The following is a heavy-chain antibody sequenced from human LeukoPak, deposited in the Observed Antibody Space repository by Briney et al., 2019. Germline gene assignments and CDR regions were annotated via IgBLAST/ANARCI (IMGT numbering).Heavy chain of an antibody. CDR1: GFPVSDNY. V-gene: IGHV3-66*01. CDR3: ARWPGYRAFDY. D-gene: IGHD1-1*01. J-gene: IGHJ4*02. Sequence: GGSLRLSCAASGFPVSDNYMTWVRQAPGKGLEWVSVIYNGGTTKYADSVKGRFIISRDNSRNMLYLQMNSLRVEDTAVYYCARWPGYRAFDYWGQGSLVTVSS. CDR2: IYNGGTT.